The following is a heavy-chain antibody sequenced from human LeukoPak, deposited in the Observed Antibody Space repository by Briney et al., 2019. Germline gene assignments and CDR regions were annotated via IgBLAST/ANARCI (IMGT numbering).Heavy chain of an antibody. CDR1: GGSFSGYY. D-gene: IGHD3-16*02. J-gene: IGHJ6*02. CDR2: INHSGST. V-gene: IGHV4-34*01. Sequence: SETLSLTCAVYGGSFSGYYWSWIRQPPGKGLEWIGEINHSGSTNYNPSLKSRVTISVDTSKNQFSLKLSSVTAADTAVYYCARVRITFGGVIVPKYYYYYGMDVWGQGTTVTVSS. CDR3: ARVRITFGGVIVPKYYYYYGMDV.